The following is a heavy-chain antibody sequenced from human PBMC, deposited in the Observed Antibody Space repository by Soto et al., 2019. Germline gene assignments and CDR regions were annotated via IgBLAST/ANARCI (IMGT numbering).Heavy chain of an antibody. Sequence: ASVKVSCKASGYTFTSYGISWVRQAPGQGLEWMGWISAYNGNTNYAQKLQGRVTVTTDTSTSTAYMELRSLRSDDTAVYYCARDGDYYDSSGYYYYYYGMDVWGQGTTVTVSS. CDR2: ISAYNGNT. CDR1: GYTFTSYG. J-gene: IGHJ6*02. D-gene: IGHD3-22*01. CDR3: ARDGDYYDSSGYYYYYYGMDV. V-gene: IGHV1-18*04.